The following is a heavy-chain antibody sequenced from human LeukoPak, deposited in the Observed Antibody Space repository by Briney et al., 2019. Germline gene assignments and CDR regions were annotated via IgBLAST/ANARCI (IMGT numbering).Heavy chain of an antibody. V-gene: IGHV4-39*01. D-gene: IGHD2-2*01. CDR3: AGGGVTVVFPDY. J-gene: IGHJ4*02. CDR2: IYYSGST. Sequence: SETLSLTCTVSGGSISSSSYYWGWIRQPPGKGLEWIGSIYYSGSTYYNPSLKSRVTISVDTSKNQFSLKLSSVTAADTAVYYCAGGGVTVVFPDYWGQGTLVTVSS. CDR1: GGSISSSSYY.